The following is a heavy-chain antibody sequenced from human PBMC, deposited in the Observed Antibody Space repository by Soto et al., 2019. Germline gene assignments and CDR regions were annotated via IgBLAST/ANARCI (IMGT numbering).Heavy chain of an antibody. CDR3: AKDPWGTTIFGNWFDP. Sequence: PGGSLRLSCSASGFTFSSYAMHWVRQAPGKGLEYVSAISSNGGSTYYADSVKGRFTISRDNSKNTLYLQMNSLRAEDTAVYYCAKDPWGTTIFGNWFDPWGQGTLVTVSS. CDR1: GFTFSSYA. V-gene: IGHV3-64*04. CDR2: ISSNGGST. J-gene: IGHJ5*02. D-gene: IGHD3-3*01.